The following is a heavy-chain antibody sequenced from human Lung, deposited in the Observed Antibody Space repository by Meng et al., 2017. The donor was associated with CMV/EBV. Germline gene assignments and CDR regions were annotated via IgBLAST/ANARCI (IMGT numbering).Heavy chain of an antibody. Sequence: QVQLQQSGPGLVKPSPPPSLPCATSGDIVSSNSAAWHWIRQSPSRGLEWLGRTYYRSKWYHEYAVSVKSRITISPDTPKNQFSLQLNSMTPEDTAVYYCARGINGGCGDWGQGTLVTVSS. D-gene: IGHD4-23*01. CDR1: GDIVSSNSAA. CDR2: TYYRSKWYH. V-gene: IGHV6-1*01. CDR3: ARGINGGCGD. J-gene: IGHJ4*02.